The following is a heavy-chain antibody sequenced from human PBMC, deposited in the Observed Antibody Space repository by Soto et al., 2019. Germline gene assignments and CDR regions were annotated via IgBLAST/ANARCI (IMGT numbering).Heavy chain of an antibody. J-gene: IGHJ4*02. D-gene: IGHD3-3*01. Sequence: GGSLRLSCAASGFTFSDYYMSWIRQAPGKGLEWVSYISSSGSTIYYADSVKGRFTISRDNAKNSLYLQMNSLRAEDTAAYYCARSTIFGVVHFDYWGQGALVTVSS. V-gene: IGHV3-11*01. CDR1: GFTFSDYY. CDR3: ARSTIFGVVHFDY. CDR2: ISSSGSTI.